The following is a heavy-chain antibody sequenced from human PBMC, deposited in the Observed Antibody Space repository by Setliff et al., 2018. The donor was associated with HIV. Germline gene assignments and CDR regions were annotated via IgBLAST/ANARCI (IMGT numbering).Heavy chain of an antibody. CDR3: ARGVNFDY. J-gene: IGHJ4*02. D-gene: IGHD3-3*01. CDR2: IYTSGST. V-gene: IGHV4-59*01. CDR1: GGSMSTYY. Sequence: PSETLSLTCTVSGGSMSTYYWSWIRRPPGKGLEWIGYIYTSGSTNYNPSLTSRVTISVDTSRNQFSLKLTSVTAADTAIYYCARGVNFDYWGQGTQVTVSS.